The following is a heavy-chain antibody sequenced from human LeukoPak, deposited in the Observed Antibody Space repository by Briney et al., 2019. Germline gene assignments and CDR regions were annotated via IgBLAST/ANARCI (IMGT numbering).Heavy chain of an antibody. J-gene: IGHJ4*02. D-gene: IGHD6-13*01. V-gene: IGHV3-21*01. CDR1: GFTFSTYS. CDR3: ARDLGSWGMDY. Sequence: GGSLRLSCAASGFTFSTYSMNWVRQAPGKGLEWVSSISSSRDHIYYADSVKGRFTISRDNAENSLHLQMNSLRAEDTAVYYCARDLGSWGMDYWGQGTLVTVSS. CDR2: ISSSRDHI.